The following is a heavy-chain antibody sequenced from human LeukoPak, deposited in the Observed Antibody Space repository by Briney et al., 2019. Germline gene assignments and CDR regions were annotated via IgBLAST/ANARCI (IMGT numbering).Heavy chain of an antibody. CDR3: ARDRRITMVRGVIIYYYGMDV. Sequence: GGSLRLSCAASGFTFSSYSMNWVRQAPGKGLEWVSSISSSSSYIYYADSVKGRFTISRDNAKNSLYLQMNSLRAEDTAVYYCARDRRITMVRGVIIYYYGMDVWGQGTRVTVSS. J-gene: IGHJ6*02. V-gene: IGHV3-21*01. D-gene: IGHD3-10*01. CDR1: GFTFSSYS. CDR2: ISSSSSYI.